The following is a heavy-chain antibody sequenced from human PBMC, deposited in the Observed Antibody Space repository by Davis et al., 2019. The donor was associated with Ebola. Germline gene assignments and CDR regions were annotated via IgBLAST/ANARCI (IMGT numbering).Heavy chain of an antibody. CDR3: ARDRMYSSSSGGIDY. D-gene: IGHD6-6*01. V-gene: IGHV3-7*01. CDR2: IKQDGSEK. Sequence: PGGSLRLSCAASGFTFSNAWMSWVRQAPGKGLEWVANIKQDGSEKYYVDSVKGRFTISRDNAKNSLYLQMNSLRAEDTAVYYCARDRMYSSSSGGIDYWGQGTLVTVSS. J-gene: IGHJ4*02. CDR1: GFTFSNAW.